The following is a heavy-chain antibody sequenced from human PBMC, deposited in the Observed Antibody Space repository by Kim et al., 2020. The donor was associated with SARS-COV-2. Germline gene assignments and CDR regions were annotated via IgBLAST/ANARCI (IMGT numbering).Heavy chain of an antibody. V-gene: IGHV3-23*01. CDR1: RFTFSDYA. J-gene: IGHJ4*02. CDR3: AKGDTNMVSWLKYLDY. CDR2: ISGGGASA. Sequence: GGSLRLSCAASRFTFSDYAMNWVRQAPGKGLEWVSTISGGGASAYYADSVKGRFTISRDNSKNTLYLQMSSPRAEDTAVYYCAKGDTNMVSWLKYLDYWGQGTLVTVSS. D-gene: IGHD5-18*01.